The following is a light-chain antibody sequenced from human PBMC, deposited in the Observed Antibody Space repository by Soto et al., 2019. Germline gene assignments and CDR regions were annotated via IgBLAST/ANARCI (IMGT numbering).Light chain of an antibody. CDR1: QNILTN. V-gene: IGKV1-39*01. CDR3: QHTYNLPR. J-gene: IGKJ1*01. CDR2: AAS. Sequence: DIQVTQSPTSLSASVGDRVTITCRASQNILTNLNWYQQKPGKVPRLLIYAASNLQSGVPSRFSGSGSGTDFTLTIDSLQPDYFATYYCQHTYNLPRFGQGTKVDIK.